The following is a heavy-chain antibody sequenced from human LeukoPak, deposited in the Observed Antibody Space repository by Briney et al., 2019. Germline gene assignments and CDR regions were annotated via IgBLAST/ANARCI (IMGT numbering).Heavy chain of an antibody. V-gene: IGHV4-39*01. J-gene: IGHJ4*02. CDR3: ARQGDYCSTTSCYDY. CDR1: GDSISSSKYY. D-gene: IGHD2-2*01. CDR2: IYYSGST. Sequence: PSETLSLTCTVSGDSISSSKYYWGWIRQPPGKGLEWIGTIYYSGSTYYNPSLKSRVTISVDTSKNQFSLKLSSVTAADTAVYYCARQGDYCSTTSCYDYWGQGILVTVSS.